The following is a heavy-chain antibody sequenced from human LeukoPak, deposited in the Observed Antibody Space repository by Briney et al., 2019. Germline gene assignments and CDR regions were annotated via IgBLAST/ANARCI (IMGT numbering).Heavy chain of an antibody. V-gene: IGHV3-33*01. Sequence: GGSLRLSCAASGFTFSSYGIHWVRQAPGKGLEWVAVAWYDGINKYYADSVKGRFAISRDSSKNTVYLQMNSLRDEDTAVYYCARGQQLAGTAFDYWGQGTLVTVSS. CDR3: ARGQQLAGTAFDY. CDR1: GFTFSSYG. CDR2: AWYDGINK. J-gene: IGHJ4*02. D-gene: IGHD6-13*01.